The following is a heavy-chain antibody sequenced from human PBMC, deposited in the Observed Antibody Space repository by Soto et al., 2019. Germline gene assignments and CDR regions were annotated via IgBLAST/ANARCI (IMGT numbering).Heavy chain of an antibody. D-gene: IGHD2-15*01. Sequence: GGSLRLSCAASGFTFSTYAMTWVRQAPGKGLEWVASISGDVGSTYYADSVKGRFAISRDNSKNTLYLQMDSLRAEDTAIYYCAKYSHGARYNWFDPWGLGTLVTVSS. CDR1: GFTFSTYA. V-gene: IGHV3-23*01. CDR3: AKYSHGARYNWFDP. CDR2: ISGDVGST. J-gene: IGHJ5*02.